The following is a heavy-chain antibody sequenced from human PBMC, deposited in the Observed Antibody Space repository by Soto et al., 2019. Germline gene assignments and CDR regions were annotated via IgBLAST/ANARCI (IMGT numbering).Heavy chain of an antibody. CDR3: ARGNHRWLQLWYFDL. CDR1: AGTFSSYA. D-gene: IGHD5-12*01. J-gene: IGHJ2*01. Sequence: QVQLVQSGAEVKKPGSSVTVSCKASAGTFSSYASSWVRQALGQGLEWMGGIIPIFGTANYAQKFQGRVTITADESTSTAYMELSSLRSEDTAVYYCARGNHRWLQLWYFDLSGRGTLVTVSS. V-gene: IGHV1-69*12. CDR2: IIPIFGTA.